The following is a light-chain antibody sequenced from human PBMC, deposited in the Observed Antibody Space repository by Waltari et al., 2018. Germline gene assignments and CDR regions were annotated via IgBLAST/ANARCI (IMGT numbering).Light chain of an antibody. CDR2: PNSDGSH. J-gene: IGLJ2*01. V-gene: IGLV4-69*01. Sequence: QLVLTQSPSASASLGASVTLTSPLRRGHSSYAFPWHQQQPDKGPRYLMKPNSDGSHSQGAGIPDRFSGARSGAERYLTIASLQSEDEADYYCQTWGTGIVVFGGGTKLTVL. CDR3: QTWGTGIVV. CDR1: RGHSSYA.